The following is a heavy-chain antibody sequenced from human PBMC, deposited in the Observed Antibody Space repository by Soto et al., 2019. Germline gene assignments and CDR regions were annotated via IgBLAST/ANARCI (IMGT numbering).Heavy chain of an antibody. V-gene: IGHV1-69*13. CDR1: GGTFSSFA. CDR3: ERSLERATTRRCFES. CDR2: IIHISGTT. Sequence: SSVKVSCKASGGTFSSFAITWVRQAPGQGLEWMGGIIHISGTTKYPQTFQGRVTVTADESTSTAYMELSSLTSEDTAVYYSERSLERATTRRCFESWG. J-gene: IGHJ4*01. D-gene: IGHD1-26*01.